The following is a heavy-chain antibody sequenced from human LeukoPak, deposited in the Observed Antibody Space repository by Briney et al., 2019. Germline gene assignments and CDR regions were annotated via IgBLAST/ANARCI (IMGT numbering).Heavy chain of an antibody. J-gene: IGHJ4*02. CDR1: GYIFTAYY. D-gene: IGHD5-24*01. Sequence: ASVKVSCKASGYIFTAYYLHWVRQAPGQGPEWMGWIKADSGDTNYARKFQGRVTMTRDTSITTVYMELSSLTSDDTAVYYCTRTGDGYPYWGQGSLVTVSS. CDR3: TRTGDGYPY. CDR2: IKADSGDT. V-gene: IGHV1-2*02.